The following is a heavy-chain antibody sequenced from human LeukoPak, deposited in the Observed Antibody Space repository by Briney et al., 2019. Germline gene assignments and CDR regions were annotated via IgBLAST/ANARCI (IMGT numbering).Heavy chain of an antibody. CDR1: GYTFTGYY. V-gene: IGHV1-2*04. CDR2: INPNSGGT. Sequence: ASVKVSCKASGYTFTGYYMHWVRQAPGQGLEWMGWINPNSGGTNYAQKFQGWVTMTRDTSISTAYMELSRLRSDDTAVYYRARDTDEDYYYYGMDVWGQGTTVTVSS. CDR3: ARDTDEDYYYYGMDV. J-gene: IGHJ6*02.